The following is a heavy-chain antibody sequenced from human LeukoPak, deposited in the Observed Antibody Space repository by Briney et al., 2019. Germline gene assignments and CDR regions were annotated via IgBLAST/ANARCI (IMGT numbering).Heavy chain of an antibody. D-gene: IGHD5-24*01. J-gene: IGHJ4*02. Sequence: ASVKVSCKTSGYMFTSYCMHWVRRPPGQGLEWMAIINPSGGSTSYAQKFQGRVTMTRDTSTSTVYMELSSLRSEDTAVYYCARDVEMATIRVYFDYWGQGTLVTVSS. CDR3: ARDVEMATIRVYFDY. V-gene: IGHV1-46*01. CDR2: INPSGGST. CDR1: GYMFTSYC.